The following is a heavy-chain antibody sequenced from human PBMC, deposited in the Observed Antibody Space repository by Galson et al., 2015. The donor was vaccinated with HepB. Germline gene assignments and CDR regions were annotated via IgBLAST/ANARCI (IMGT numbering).Heavy chain of an antibody. CDR3: ARRRYSSSWLDAFDI. D-gene: IGHD6-13*01. Sequence: QSGAEVKKPGESLKISCKGSGYSFTSYWIGWVRPMPGKGLEWMGVIYPGDSDTRYSPSFQGHVTISADKSISTAYLQWCSLKASDTAMYYCARRRYSSSWLDAFDIWGQGTLVTVSS. J-gene: IGHJ3*02. V-gene: IGHV5-51*01. CDR2: IYPGDSDT. CDR1: GYSFTSYW.